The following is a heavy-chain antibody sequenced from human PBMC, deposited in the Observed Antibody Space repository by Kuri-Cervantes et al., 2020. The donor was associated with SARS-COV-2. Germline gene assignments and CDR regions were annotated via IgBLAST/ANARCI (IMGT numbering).Heavy chain of an antibody. Sequence: GESLKISCAASGFTFSSYSMNWVRQAPGKGLEWVSVIYSGGSTYYADSVKGRFTISRDNSKNTLYLQMNSLRAEDTAVYYCASNPPLLLLREWGQGTLVTVSS. CDR3: ASNPPLLLLRE. CDR2: IYSGGST. V-gene: IGHV3-66*02. CDR1: GFTFSSYS. D-gene: IGHD3-10*01. J-gene: IGHJ4*02.